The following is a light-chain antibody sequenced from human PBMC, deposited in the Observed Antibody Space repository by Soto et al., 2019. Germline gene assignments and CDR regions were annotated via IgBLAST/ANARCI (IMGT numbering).Light chain of an antibody. CDR2: FAS. CDR1: ETIDTY. J-gene: IGKJ1*01. V-gene: IGKV1-39*01. CDR3: QQDYNFPRT. Sequence: DIQMTQSPSSLSASVGDRVTITCRASETIDTYLNWYQQKPGKAPRLLIYFASSLQSGVPVRFSGSGSGTEFTLTISSLQREDFETYFCQQDYNFPRTLGLGTKVDIK.